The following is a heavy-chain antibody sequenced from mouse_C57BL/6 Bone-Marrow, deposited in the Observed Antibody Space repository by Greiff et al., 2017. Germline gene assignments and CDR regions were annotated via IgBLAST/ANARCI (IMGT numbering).Heavy chain of an antibody. V-gene: IGHV14-4*01. Sequence: EVQLKQSGAELVRPGASVKLSCTASGFNIKDDYMHWVKQRPEQGLEWIGWIDPENGDTEYASKFQGKATITADTSSNTAYLQLSSLTSEDTAVYYCTTQGFTTVVAPYYYAMDYWGQGTSVTVSS. J-gene: IGHJ4*01. CDR2: IDPENGDT. D-gene: IGHD1-1*01. CDR3: TTQGFTTVVAPYYYAMDY. CDR1: GFNIKDDY.